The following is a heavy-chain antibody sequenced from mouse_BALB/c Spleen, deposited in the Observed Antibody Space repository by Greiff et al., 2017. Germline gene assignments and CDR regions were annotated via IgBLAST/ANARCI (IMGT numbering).Heavy chain of an antibody. Sequence: QVQLQQPGAELVKPGAPVKLSCKASGYTFTSYWMNWVKQRPGRGLEWIGRIDPSDSETHSNQKFKDKATLTVDKSASTAYIQLSSLTSEDSAVYYCARGVLHKPYYAMDYWGQGTSVTVSS. CDR1: GYTFTSYW. V-gene: IGHV1-69*02. CDR3: ARGVLHKPYYAMDY. CDR2: IDPSDSET. J-gene: IGHJ4*01. D-gene: IGHD5-1*01.